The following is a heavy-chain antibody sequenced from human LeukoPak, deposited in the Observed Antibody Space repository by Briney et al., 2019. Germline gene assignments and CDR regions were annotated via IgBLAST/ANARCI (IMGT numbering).Heavy chain of an antibody. V-gene: IGHV4-4*07. CDR3: AREGDYSSAWSPFDC. CDR1: GGSISSYS. D-gene: IGHD6-19*01. CDR2: IHTSGST. Sequence: PSGTLSLTCAVSGGSISSYSWSWIRQPAGKGLEWIGRIHTSGSTNYNPSLSSRVTMSVDTSKNQFSLNLRSATAADTAVYYCAREGDYSSAWSPFDCWGQGTLVTVSS. J-gene: IGHJ4*02.